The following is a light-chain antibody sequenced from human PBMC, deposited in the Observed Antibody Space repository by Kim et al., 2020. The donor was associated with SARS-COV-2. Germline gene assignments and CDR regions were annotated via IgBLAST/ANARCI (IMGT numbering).Light chain of an antibody. J-gene: IGLJ3*02. CDR1: SSNIGSNT. CDR3: ATWDDSLKGRV. V-gene: IGLV1-44*01. Sequence: GQRVTISCSGSSSNIGSNTVNWYQQLPGTAPKLLMYSNNQRPSGVPDRFSGSKSGTSASLAISGLQSEDEADYYCATWDDSLKGRVFGGGTQLTVL. CDR2: SNN.